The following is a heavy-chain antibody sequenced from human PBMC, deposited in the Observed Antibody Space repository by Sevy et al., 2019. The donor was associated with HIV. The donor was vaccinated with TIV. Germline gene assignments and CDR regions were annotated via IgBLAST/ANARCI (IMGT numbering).Heavy chain of an antibody. J-gene: IGHJ3*02. CDR1: GFTFSSYN. V-gene: IGHV3-21*01. D-gene: IGHD4-17*01. Sequence: GGSLRLSCAASGFTFSSYNMNWVRQAPGKGLEWVSCISSSSSYKNYADSVRGRFTISRDNAKNSLYLQMNSLRAEDTAVYYCARDKRYGDYEDAFDIWGQGTMVTVSS. CDR3: ARDKRYGDYEDAFDI. CDR2: ISSSSSYK.